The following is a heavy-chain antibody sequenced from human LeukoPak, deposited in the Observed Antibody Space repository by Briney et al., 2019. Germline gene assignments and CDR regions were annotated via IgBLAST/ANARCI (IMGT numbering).Heavy chain of an antibody. V-gene: IGHV4-39*01. CDR1: GGSISSSSYY. D-gene: IGHD2-15*01. Sequence: SETLSLTCTVSGGSISSSSYYWGWIRQPPGKGLEWMGRIYYSGSTYYNPALKRLVTICVDTPNNQFSLKMSSVTAADTAVYYCARGTVVVVVAANNYYYYMDVWGKGTTVTVSS. CDR2: IYYSGST. J-gene: IGHJ6*03. CDR3: ARGTVVVVVAANNYYYYMDV.